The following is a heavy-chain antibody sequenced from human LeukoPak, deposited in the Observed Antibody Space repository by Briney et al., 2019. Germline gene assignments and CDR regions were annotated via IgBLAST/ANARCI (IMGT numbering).Heavy chain of an antibody. CDR1: GGSISSGGYY. CDR2: IYYTGSV. D-gene: IGHD3-10*01. J-gene: IGHJ6*02. V-gene: IGHV4-31*03. CDR3: ARDHSYYFGSQTSTLDV. Sequence: SQTLSLTCTVSGGSISSGGYYWSWIRQPPGEGLEWIGYIYYTGSVDYNASLKSRLTISLDTSKNRFSLKLNSVTAADTAVYYCARDHSYYFGSQTSTLDVWGQGTAVTVSS.